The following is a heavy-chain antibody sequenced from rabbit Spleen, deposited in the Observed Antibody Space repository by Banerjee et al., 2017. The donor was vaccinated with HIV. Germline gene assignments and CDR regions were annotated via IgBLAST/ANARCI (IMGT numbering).Heavy chain of an antibody. V-gene: IGHV1S45*01. CDR2: TATGNSDT. CDR3: ARLGHADYPYAYGLKL. CDR1: GFSLSSAYD. D-gene: IGHD6-1*01. Sequence: QEQLEESGGDLVKPGASLTLTCTVSGFSLSSAYDMCWVRQAPGKGLEWIGCTATGNSDTWYASWSKDRCTITKTSSTTVTLQMTSRTAADTAAYFCARLGHADYPYAYGLKLWGPGTLVTVS. J-gene: IGHJ4*01.